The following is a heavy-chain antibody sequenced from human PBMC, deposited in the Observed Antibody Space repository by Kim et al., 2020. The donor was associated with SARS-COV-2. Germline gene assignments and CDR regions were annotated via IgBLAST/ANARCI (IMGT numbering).Heavy chain of an antibody. CDR2: ITGSGGST. D-gene: IGHD2-15*01. CDR3: AKARRGSHIVEVVAATLSPDS. Sequence: GGSLRLSCAASGFTFSSYAMSWVRQAPGKGLEWVSAITGSGGSTYYADSVKGRFTISRDNSKNTLYLQMNSLRAEDTAVYYCAKARRGSHIVEVVAATLSPDSWGQGTLVTVSS. J-gene: IGHJ5*01. CDR1: GFTFSSYA. V-gene: IGHV3-23*01.